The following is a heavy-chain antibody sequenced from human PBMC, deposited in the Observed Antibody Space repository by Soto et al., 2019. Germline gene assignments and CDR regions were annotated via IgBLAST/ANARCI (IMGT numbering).Heavy chain of an antibody. Sequence: LQESVPGLVKASETLSLSCSVSFGPMRGYYWSWIRQPPGKGLEWIANIFYNGGANYNPSLRSRVTISVDKSKNSFSLRLTSVPPADTAVYYCARDGDHDYFYGMDIWGQGTTVTVS. V-gene: IGHV4-59*01. D-gene: IGHD7-27*01. J-gene: IGHJ6*02. CDR2: IFYNGGA. CDR3: ARDGDHDYFYGMDI. CDR1: FGPMRGYY.